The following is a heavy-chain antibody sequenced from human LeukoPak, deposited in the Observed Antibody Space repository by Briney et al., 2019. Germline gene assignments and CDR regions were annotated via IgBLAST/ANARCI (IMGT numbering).Heavy chain of an antibody. J-gene: IGHJ3*02. CDR1: GYSISSGYY. V-gene: IGHV4-38-2*01. CDR2: IYHSGST. D-gene: IGHD3-22*01. CDR3: ARPTYYYERGAFDI. Sequence: SETLSLTCAVSGYSISSGYYWGWIRQPPGKGLEWIGSIYHSGSTYYDPSLKSRVTISVDTSKTQFSLKLSSVTAADTAVYYCARPTYYYERGAFDIWGQGTMVTVSS.